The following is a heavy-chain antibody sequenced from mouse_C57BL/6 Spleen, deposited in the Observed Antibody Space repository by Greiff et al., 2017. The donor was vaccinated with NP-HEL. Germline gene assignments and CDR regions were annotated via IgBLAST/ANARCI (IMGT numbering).Heavy chain of an antibody. D-gene: IGHD1-1*01. Sequence: QVQLQQSGAELVKPGASVKMSCKASGYTFTSYWITWVKQRPGQGLEWIGDIYPGSGSTNYNEKFKSKATLTVDTSSSTAYMQLSSLTSEDSAVYYCARGIFYYYGSSSWYFDVWGTGTTVTVSS. V-gene: IGHV1-55*01. CDR2: IYPGSGST. J-gene: IGHJ1*03. CDR1: GYTFTSYW. CDR3: ARGIFYYYGSSSWYFDV.